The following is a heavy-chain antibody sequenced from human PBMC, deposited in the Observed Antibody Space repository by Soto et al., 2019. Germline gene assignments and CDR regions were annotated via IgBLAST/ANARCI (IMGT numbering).Heavy chain of an antibody. D-gene: IGHD2-15*01. CDR1: GFTFSSYA. CDR2: ISYDGSNK. J-gene: IGHJ5*02. Sequence: QVQLVESGGGVVQPGRSLRLSCAASGFTFSSYAMHWVRQAPGKGLEWVAVISYDGSNKYYADSVKGRFTISRDNSKNTLDLQMNRLRAEDTAVYYCAKSINSWYWFDPWGQGTLVTVSS. CDR3: AKSINSWYWFDP. V-gene: IGHV3-30-3*02.